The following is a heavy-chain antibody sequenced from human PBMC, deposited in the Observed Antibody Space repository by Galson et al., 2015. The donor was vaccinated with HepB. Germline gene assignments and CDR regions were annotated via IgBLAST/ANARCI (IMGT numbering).Heavy chain of an antibody. CDR1: GFTFSSYG. D-gene: IGHD2-21*01. J-gene: IGHJ4*02. V-gene: IGHV3-30*03. Sequence: SLRLSCAASGFTFSSYGMHWVRQAPGKGLEWVAVISYDGSNKYYADSVKGRFTISRDNSKNTLYLQMNSLRAEDTAVYYCATIFSGDFDYWGQGTLVTVSS. CDR2: ISYDGSNK. CDR3: ATIFSGDFDY.